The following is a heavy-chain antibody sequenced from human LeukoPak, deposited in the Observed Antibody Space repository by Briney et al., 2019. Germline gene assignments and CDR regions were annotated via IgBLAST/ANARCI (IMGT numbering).Heavy chain of an antibody. CDR2: MRQDGNEK. Sequence: GGSLRLSCVASGFTFSSYWMTWVRQAPGKGLEWVANMRQDGNEKYYVDSVRGRFTISRDNAKNSLYLQMNSLRAEDTALYYCAREAGAISNYYYCMDVWGKGTTVTVSS. CDR1: GFTFSSYW. D-gene: IGHD1-26*01. V-gene: IGHV3-7*03. CDR3: AREAGAISNYYYCMDV. J-gene: IGHJ6*03.